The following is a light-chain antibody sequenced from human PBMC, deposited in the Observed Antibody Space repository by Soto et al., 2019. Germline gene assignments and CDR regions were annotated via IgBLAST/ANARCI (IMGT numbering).Light chain of an antibody. V-gene: IGLV1-44*01. J-gene: IGLJ2*01. Sequence: QSVLTQPPSASGTPGQRVTISCSGSISNIGSNPVNWYHQLPGTAPKLLIYTDDQRPSGVPDRVSGSKSGTSASLAISGLQSEDEADYYCAAWDDSLNGVIFGGGTQLTVL. CDR3: AAWDDSLNGVI. CDR2: TDD. CDR1: ISNIGSNP.